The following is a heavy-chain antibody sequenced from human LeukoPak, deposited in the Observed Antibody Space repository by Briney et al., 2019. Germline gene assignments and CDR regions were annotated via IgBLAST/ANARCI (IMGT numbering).Heavy chain of an antibody. CDR1: GFTFSNAW. V-gene: IGHV3-15*01. Sequence: PGGSLRLSCAASGFTFSNAWMSWVRQAPGKGLEWVGRIKSKTDGGTTDYAAPVKGRFTISRDDSKNTLYLQMNSLKTEDTAVYYCTTAQSPLLAAAHDYWGQGTLVTVSS. D-gene: IGHD6-13*01. CDR2: IKSKTDGGTT. J-gene: IGHJ4*02. CDR3: TTAQSPLLAAAHDY.